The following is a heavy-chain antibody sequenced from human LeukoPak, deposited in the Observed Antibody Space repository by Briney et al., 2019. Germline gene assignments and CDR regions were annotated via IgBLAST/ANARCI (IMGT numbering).Heavy chain of an antibody. D-gene: IGHD6-13*01. CDR3: AKDPGEQQLVDLEYYFDY. V-gene: IGHV3-30*18. J-gene: IGHJ4*02. CDR2: ISYDGSNK. Sequence: GGSLRLSCAASGFTFSSYGMHWVRQAPGKGLEWVAVISYDGSNKYYADSVKGRFTISRDNSKNTLYLQMNSLRAEDTAVYYCAKDPGEQQLVDLEYYFDYRGQGTLVTVSS. CDR1: GFTFSSYG.